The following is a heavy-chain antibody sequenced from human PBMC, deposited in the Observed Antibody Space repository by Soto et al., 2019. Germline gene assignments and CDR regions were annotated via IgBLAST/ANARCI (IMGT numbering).Heavy chain of an antibody. CDR1: GFTFSIYS. Sequence: LRLSCAASGFTFSIYSMDWVRQAPGKGLEWVSLISGSGGSTHYADSVEGRFTISRDNSKNTLYLEMDSLRAEDTAVYYCAKVVKYDVLTGYYKGPDYYGMDVWGQGTTVTVSS. V-gene: IGHV3-23*01. CDR3: AKVVKYDVLTGYYKGPDYYGMDV. CDR2: ISGSGGST. J-gene: IGHJ6*02. D-gene: IGHD3-9*01.